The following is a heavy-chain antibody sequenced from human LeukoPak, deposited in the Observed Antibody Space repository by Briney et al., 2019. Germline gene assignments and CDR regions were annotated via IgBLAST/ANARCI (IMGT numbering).Heavy chain of an antibody. D-gene: IGHD3-10*01. Sequence: ASVKVSCKASGYTFTGYYMHWVRQAPGQGLEWMGWINPNSGGTNYAQKFQGRVTMTRDTSISTAYMELSRLRSDDTAVYYCARVQFFGLPPPLNWFDPWGQGTLVTVSS. CDR1: GYTFTGYY. V-gene: IGHV1-2*02. CDR2: INPNSGGT. J-gene: IGHJ5*02. CDR3: ARVQFFGLPPPLNWFDP.